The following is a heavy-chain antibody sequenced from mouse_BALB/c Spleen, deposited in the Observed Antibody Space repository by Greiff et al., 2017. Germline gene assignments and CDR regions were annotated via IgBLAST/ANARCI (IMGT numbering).Heavy chain of an antibody. D-gene: IGHD2-1*01. CDR3: ARVGNPFAY. CDR1: GYAFTNYL. Sequence: VQLQQSGAELVRPGTSVKVSCKASGYAFTNYLIEWVKQRPGQGLEWIGVINPGSGGTNYNEKFKGKATLTADKSSSTAYMQLSSLTSDDSAVYFCARVGNPFAYWGQGTLVTVSA. V-gene: IGHV1-54*01. CDR2: INPGSGGT. J-gene: IGHJ3*01.